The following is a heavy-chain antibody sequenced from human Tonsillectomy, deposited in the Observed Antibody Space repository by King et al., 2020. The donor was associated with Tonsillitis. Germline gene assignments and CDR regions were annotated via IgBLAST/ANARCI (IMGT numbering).Heavy chain of an antibody. CDR3: AKDGRAWAGNPTAPFDY. J-gene: IGHJ4*02. CDR1: GFTFGTYG. Sequence: QLVQSGGGVVQPGRSLRLSCAASGFTFGTYGMHWVRQAPGKGLEWVAVISYDGSNIYSADSVKGRFTISRDNSQNTLYLQMNSLRAEDTAVYYCAKDGRAWAGNPTAPFDYWGQGTLVTVSS. D-gene: IGHD6-19*01. CDR2: ISYDGSNI. V-gene: IGHV3-30*18.